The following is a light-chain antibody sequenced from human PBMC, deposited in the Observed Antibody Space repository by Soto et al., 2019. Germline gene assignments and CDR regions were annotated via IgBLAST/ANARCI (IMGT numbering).Light chain of an antibody. CDR2: DAS. Sequence: EIVLTQSPAPLSLSPGERATLSCRASQSVSSYLAWYQQKPGQAPRLLIYDASKRATGIPARFSGSGSGTDFTLTISSLEPEDFALYYCHQRSNWPLTFGGGTKVEIK. CDR3: HQRSNWPLT. CDR1: QSVSSY. J-gene: IGKJ4*01. V-gene: IGKV3-11*01.